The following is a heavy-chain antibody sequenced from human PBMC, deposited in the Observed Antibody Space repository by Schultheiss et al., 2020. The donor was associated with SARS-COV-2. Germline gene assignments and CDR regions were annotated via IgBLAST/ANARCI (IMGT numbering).Heavy chain of an antibody. CDR2: ISGSGGST. J-gene: IGHJ1*01. CDR3: AKDRYYYDSSGYYAYFQH. V-gene: IGHV3-23*01. D-gene: IGHD3-22*01. Sequence: GESLKISCAASGFTFSSYAMSWVRQAPGKGLEWVSAISGSGGSTYYADSVKGRFTISRDNSKNTLYLQMNSLRAEDTAVYYCAKDRYYYDSSGYYAYFQHWGQGTLVTVSS. CDR1: GFTFSSYA.